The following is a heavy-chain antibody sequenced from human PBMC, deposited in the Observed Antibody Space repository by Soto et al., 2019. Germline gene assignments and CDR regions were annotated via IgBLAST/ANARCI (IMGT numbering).Heavy chain of an antibody. J-gene: IGHJ6*03. CDR1: GFTVSSNY. Sequence: EVQLVESGGGLVQPGGFLRLSCAASGFTVSSNYMSWVRQAPGKGLEWVSVIYSGGSTYYADSVKGRFTISRDNSKNTLYLQMNSLRAEDTAVYYCARDQIAARLISGDYYYYYYMDVWGKGTTVTVSS. D-gene: IGHD6-6*01. V-gene: IGHV3-66*01. CDR2: IYSGGST. CDR3: ARDQIAARLISGDYYYYYYMDV.